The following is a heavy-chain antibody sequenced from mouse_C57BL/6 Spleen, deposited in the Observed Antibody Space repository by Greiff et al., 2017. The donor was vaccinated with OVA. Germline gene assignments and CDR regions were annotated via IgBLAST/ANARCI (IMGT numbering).Heavy chain of an antibody. CDR2: IDPSDSYT. V-gene: IGHV1-69*01. D-gene: IGHD2-4*01. CDR3: ARSDDDYDEFAY. J-gene: IGHJ3*01. Sequence: QVQLQQPGAELVMPGASVKLSCKASGYTFTSYWMHWVKQRPGQVLEWIGEIDPSDSYTNYNQKFKGKSTLTVDKSSSTAYMQLSSLTSEDSAVYYCARSDDDYDEFAYWGQGTLVTVSA. CDR1: GYTFTSYW.